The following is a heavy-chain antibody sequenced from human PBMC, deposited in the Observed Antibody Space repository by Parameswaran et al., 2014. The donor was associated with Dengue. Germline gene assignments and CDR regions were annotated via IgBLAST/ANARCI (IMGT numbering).Heavy chain of an antibody. CDR3: ARSRSGFYGSGVSFDY. J-gene: IGHJ4*02. V-gene: IGHV4-34*01. Sequence: VRQMPGKGLEWIGEINHSGSTNYNPSLKSRVTISVDTSKSQFSLKLSSVTAADTAVYYCARSRSGFYGSGVSFDYWDQGALVTVSS. D-gene: IGHD3-10*01. CDR2: INHSGST.